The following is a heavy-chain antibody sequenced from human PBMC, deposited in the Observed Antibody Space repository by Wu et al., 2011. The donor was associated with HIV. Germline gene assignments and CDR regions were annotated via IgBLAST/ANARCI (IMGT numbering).Heavy chain of an antibody. Sequence: QVQLVQSGAEVKKPGASVKVSCKASGYTFASYDINWVRQATGQGLEWMGWMNPNSENTGYAQKFQGRVTMTRNTSISTAYMELNSLRSEDTAVYYCARSGVSAEYYFYYMNVWGKGTTVTVSS. V-gene: IGHV1-8*02. CDR1: GYTFASYD. J-gene: IGHJ6*03. CDR2: MNPNSENT. CDR3: ARSGVSAEYYFYYMNV. D-gene: IGHD2-2*01.